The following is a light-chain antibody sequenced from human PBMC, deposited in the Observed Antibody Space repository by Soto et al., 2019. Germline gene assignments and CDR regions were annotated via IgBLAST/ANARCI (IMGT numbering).Light chain of an antibody. J-gene: IGKJ4*01. V-gene: IGKV3-11*01. Sequence: EIVLTQSPASLSLSPGERATLSCRASQGVSSYLVWYQQKPGKAPRVLISDASNRATGIPARFSGSGSGTDFTLTISSLEPEDVAVYYCQQRTNWPFTFGGGTKVEIK. CDR3: QQRTNWPFT. CDR2: DAS. CDR1: QGVSSY.